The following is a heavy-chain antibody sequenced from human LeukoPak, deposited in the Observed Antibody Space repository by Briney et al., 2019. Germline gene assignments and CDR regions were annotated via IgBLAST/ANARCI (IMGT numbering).Heavy chain of an antibody. J-gene: IGHJ4*02. CDR2: IYYSGST. CDR3: ARVVYAGAPYFDY. Sequence: SETLSLTCTVSGGSVSSGSYYWSWIRQPPGKGLEWIGYIYYSGSTNYNPSLKSRVTISVDTPKNQFSLKLSSVTAADTAVYYCARVVYAGAPYFDYWGQGTLVTVSS. V-gene: IGHV4-61*01. D-gene: IGHD2-8*02. CDR1: GGSVSSGSYY.